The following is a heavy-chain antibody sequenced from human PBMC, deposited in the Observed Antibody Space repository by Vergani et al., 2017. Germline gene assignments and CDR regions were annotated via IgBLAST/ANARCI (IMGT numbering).Heavy chain of an antibody. V-gene: IGHV1-18*01. CDR2: ISAYNGNT. J-gene: IGHJ4*02. CDR3: ARDLGIVVVPAAIFLDY. Sequence: QVQLVQSGAEVKKPGASVKVSCKVSGYTLTELSMHWVRQAPGKGLEWMGWISAYNGNTNYAQKLQGRVTMTTDTSTSTAYMELRSLRSDDTAVYYCARDLGIVVVPAAIFLDYWGQGTLVTVSS. D-gene: IGHD2-2*03. CDR1: GYTLTELS.